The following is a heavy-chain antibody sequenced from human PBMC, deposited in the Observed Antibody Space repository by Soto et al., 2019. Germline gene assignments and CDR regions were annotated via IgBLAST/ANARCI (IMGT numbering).Heavy chain of an antibody. V-gene: IGHV3-30*18. CDR3: AKEGLYKTLDY. CDR2: ISYDGNNK. CDR1: GFTFKSDG. J-gene: IGHJ4*02. D-gene: IGHD1-1*01. Sequence: QVQLVESGGGVVQPGRSLRLSCAASGFTFKSDGMHWVRQAPGKGLEWVAVISYDGNNKYYADSVKGRFTISRDIPKNTLYLQLNSLRAEDTAVYYCAKEGLYKTLDYWGQGTLVTVSS.